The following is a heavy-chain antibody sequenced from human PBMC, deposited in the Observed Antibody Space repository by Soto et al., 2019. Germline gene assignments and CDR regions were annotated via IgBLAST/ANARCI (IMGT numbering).Heavy chain of an antibody. V-gene: IGHV4-34*01. J-gene: IGHJ2*01. D-gene: IGHD3-9*01. CDR1: GGSFSGHY. CDR3: ARESHDILTGPPWVWYFDL. Sequence: QVQLQQWGAGPLRPLETLSLTCGVSGGSFSGHYWAWIRQSPGKGLVWIGEINDRGSINYNPSLKSRVSISVDTSKNHYSLNLRSVTAADTAVYYCARESHDILTGPPWVWYFDLWGRGTLVTVSS. CDR2: INDRGSI.